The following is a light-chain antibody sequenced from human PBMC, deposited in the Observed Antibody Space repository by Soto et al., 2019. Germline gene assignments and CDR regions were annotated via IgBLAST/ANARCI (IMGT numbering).Light chain of an antibody. Sequence: QSVLTQPPSASGSPGQSVTISCTGTSSDVGAYDYVSWYQQHPGKAPKLMIYETNKRPSGVPDRFSGSKSGNTASLTVSGLQAEDEADYYCSSFAGSNNFPYVFGTGTKV. CDR3: SSFAGSNNFPYV. CDR2: ETN. CDR1: SSDVGAYDY. V-gene: IGLV2-8*01. J-gene: IGLJ1*01.